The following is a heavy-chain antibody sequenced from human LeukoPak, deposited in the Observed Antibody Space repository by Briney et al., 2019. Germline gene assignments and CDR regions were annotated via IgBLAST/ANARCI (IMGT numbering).Heavy chain of an antibody. D-gene: IGHD3-3*01. CDR3: ARDAYDDASES. V-gene: IGHV3-7*01. J-gene: IGHJ5*02. CDR2: LRPDGSDK. Sequence: GGSLRLSCAASGFTFSVYWITWGRQAPGKGLEWVANLRPDGSDKYYADSVKGRFTISRDNAKNSLYLQMNGLRADDTAIYYCARDAYDDASESWGQGTLVTVSS. CDR1: GFTFSVYW.